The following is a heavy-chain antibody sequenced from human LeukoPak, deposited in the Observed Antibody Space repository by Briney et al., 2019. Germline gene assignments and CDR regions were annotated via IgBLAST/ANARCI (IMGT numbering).Heavy chain of an antibody. J-gene: IGHJ4*02. CDR2: ISTYGGST. CDR3: ATSLIWFGELSAPFDY. V-gene: IGHV3-64*01. CDR1: GFSFSNYA. Sequence: QPGGSLRLSCAASGFSFSNYAMHWVRQAPGKGLEYVSRISTYGGSTYHANSVKGRFTISRDNSKNTLYPQMGSLRTEDMAVYYCATSLIWFGELSAPFDYWGQGTLVTVSS. D-gene: IGHD3-10*01.